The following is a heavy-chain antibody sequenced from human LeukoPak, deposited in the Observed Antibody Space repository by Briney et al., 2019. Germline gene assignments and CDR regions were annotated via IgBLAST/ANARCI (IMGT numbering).Heavy chain of an antibody. Sequence: SVKVSCKASGGTFGSYAISWVRQAPGQGLEWMGGIIPIFGTANYAQKFQGRVTITADESTSTAYMELSSLRSEDTAVYYCASLLNYYGSGSYYAEEDVWGKGTTVTVSS. D-gene: IGHD3-10*01. CDR2: IIPIFGTA. CDR1: GGTFGSYA. J-gene: IGHJ6*04. V-gene: IGHV1-69*01. CDR3: ASLLNYYGSGSYYAEEDV.